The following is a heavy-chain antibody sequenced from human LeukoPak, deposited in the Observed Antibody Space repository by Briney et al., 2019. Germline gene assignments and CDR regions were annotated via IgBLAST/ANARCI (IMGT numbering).Heavy chain of an antibody. CDR3: ARVKIPSDTGDLDAFDI. V-gene: IGHV1-2*02. CDR1: GYTFTSYG. CDR2: INPNSGGT. J-gene: IGHJ3*02. Sequence: GASVKVSCKASGYTFTSYGISWVRQAPGQGLEWMGWINPNSGGTNYAQKFQGRVTMTRDTSISTAYIELSRLRSDDTAVYYCARVKIPSDTGDLDAFDIWGQGTMVTVSS. D-gene: IGHD7-27*01.